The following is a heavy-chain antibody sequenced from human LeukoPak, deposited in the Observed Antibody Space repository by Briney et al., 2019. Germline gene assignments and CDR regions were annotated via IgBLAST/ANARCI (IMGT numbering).Heavy chain of an antibody. CDR3: ARGPAARPSYYYYYYYMDV. J-gene: IGHJ6*03. D-gene: IGHD6-6*01. V-gene: IGHV4-34*01. CDR2: INHSGST. Sequence: PSETLSLTCAVYGGSFSGYYWSWIRQPPGKGLEWIGEINHSGSTNYNPSLKSRVTISVDTSKNQFSLKLSSVTAADTAVYYCARGPAARPSYYYYYYYMDVWGKGTTVTVSS. CDR1: GGSFSGYY.